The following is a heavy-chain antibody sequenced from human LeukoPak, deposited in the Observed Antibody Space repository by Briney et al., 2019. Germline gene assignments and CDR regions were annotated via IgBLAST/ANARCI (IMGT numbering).Heavy chain of an antibody. CDR3: ARVWAFSDYFDY. D-gene: IGHD1-26*01. CDR1: GGTFSSYA. CDR2: IIPIFGTA. J-gene: IGHJ4*02. V-gene: IGHV1-69*13. Sequence: GASVKVSCKASGGTFSSYAISWVRQAPGQGLEWMGGIIPIFGTANYAQKFQGRVTITADESTSTAYMELSSLRSEDTAVYYCARVWAFSDYFDYWGQGTLVTVSS.